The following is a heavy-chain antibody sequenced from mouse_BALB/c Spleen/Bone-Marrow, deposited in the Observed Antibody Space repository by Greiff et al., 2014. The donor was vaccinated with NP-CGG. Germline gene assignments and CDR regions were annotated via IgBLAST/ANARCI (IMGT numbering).Heavy chain of an antibody. D-gene: IGHD3-1*01. CDR1: GFIFSRYA. V-gene: IGHV5-6-5*01. Sequence: DVMRVESGGGLVKPGGSLKLSCAASGFIFSRYAMSWVRQTPEKRLEWVASISSGGSTSFPDSVKGRFTISRDNARNILYLQMSSLRSEDTAMYYCARGDIPRYYFDYWGQGTILTVSS. CDR2: ISSGGST. CDR3: ARGDIPRYYFDY. J-gene: IGHJ2*01.